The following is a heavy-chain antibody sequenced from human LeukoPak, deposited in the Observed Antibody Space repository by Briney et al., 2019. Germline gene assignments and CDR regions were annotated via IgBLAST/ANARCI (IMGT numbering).Heavy chain of an antibody. D-gene: IGHD2-15*01. CDR2: IYYSGST. CDR1: GGSISSGSYY. V-gene: IGHV4-61*01. Sequence: SETLSLTCTVSGGSISSGSYYWSWIRQPPGKGLEWIGYIYYSGSTDYNPSLRSRVTISVDTSKNQFSLKLSSVTAADTAIYYCARAVIVVAAATQRNWFDPWGQGTLVTVSS. CDR3: ARAVIVVAAATQRNWFDP. J-gene: IGHJ5*02.